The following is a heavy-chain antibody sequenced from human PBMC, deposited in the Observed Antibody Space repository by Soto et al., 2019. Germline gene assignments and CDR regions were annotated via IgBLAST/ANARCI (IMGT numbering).Heavy chain of an antibody. V-gene: IGHV3-30*18. Sequence: GGSLRLSCAASGFTFSSYGMHWVRQAPGKGLEWVAVISYDGSNKYYADSVKGRFTISRDNSKNTLYLQMNSLRAEDTAVYYCANLIVGATYYYGMDVWGQGTTVTVSS. CDR3: ANLIVGATYYYGMDV. D-gene: IGHD1-26*01. CDR1: GFTFSSYG. CDR2: ISYDGSNK. J-gene: IGHJ6*02.